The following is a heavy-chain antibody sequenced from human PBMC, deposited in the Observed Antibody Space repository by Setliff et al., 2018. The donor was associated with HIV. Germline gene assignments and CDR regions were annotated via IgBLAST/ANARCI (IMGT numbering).Heavy chain of an antibody. CDR3: ARDRGRGMAPSGILDYYYMDV. CDR1: GFTFSSYA. D-gene: IGHD6-13*01. CDR2: FGGGGGST. J-gene: IGHJ6*03. Sequence: PGGSLRLSCVASGFTFSSYAMSWVRQAPGKGLEWVSTFGGGGGSTNYADSVKGRFTISRDNSRNTLYLQMTNLRAEDTAVYYCARDRGRGMAPSGILDYYYMDVWGKGTTVTVSS. V-gene: IGHV3-23*01.